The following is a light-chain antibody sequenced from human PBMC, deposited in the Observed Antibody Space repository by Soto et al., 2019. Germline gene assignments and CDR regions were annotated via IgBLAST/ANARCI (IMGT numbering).Light chain of an antibody. CDR1: QGISSH. CDR2: AAS. Sequence: DIQMTQSPSSLSASVGDRVTITCRASQGISSHLAWYKQKPGKAPKLLIYAASTLQTGVPSRFSGGGSGTDFTLTLSSLQPEDFATYDCQQVNSFPSTFGQGTRLEIK. J-gene: IGKJ5*01. CDR3: QQVNSFPST. V-gene: IGKV1-9*01.